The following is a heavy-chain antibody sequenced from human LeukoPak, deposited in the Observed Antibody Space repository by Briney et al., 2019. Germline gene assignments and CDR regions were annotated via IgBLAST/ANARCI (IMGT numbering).Heavy chain of an antibody. CDR2: IYYSGST. CDR1: GGSISSSSYY. J-gene: IGHJ2*01. CDR3: ARLEGGYWYFDL. D-gene: IGHD3-16*01. Sequence: PSETLSLTCTVSGGSISSSSYYWGWIRQPPGKGLEGIGSIYYSGSTYYNPSLKSRVTISVDTSKNQFSLKLSSVTAADTAVYYCARLEGGYWYFDLWGRGTLVTVSS. V-gene: IGHV4-39*01.